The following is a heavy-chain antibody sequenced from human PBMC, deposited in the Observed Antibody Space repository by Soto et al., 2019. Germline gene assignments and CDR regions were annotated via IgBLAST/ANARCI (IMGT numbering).Heavy chain of an antibody. CDR2: IYYSGST. Sequence: SETLSLTCTVSGGSISSGGYYWSWIRQHPGKGLEWIGYIYYSGSTYYNPSLKSRVTISVDTSKNQFSLKLSSVTAADTAVYYCARDTGQYGDYVWYFDYWGQGTLVTVSS. CDR1: GGSISSGGYY. D-gene: IGHD4-17*01. J-gene: IGHJ4*02. CDR3: ARDTGQYGDYVWYFDY. V-gene: IGHV4-31*03.